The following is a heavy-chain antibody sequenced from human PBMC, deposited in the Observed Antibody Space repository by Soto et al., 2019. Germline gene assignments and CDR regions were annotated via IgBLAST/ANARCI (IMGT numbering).Heavy chain of an antibody. D-gene: IGHD6-25*01. CDR2: IGPESGAT. CDR3: GRGRSGQIVVFS. Sequence: ASVKVSCKASGYTFTGHYIHGVRQAPEQGPEWMGEIGPESGATRYAQKFQGRVTMTMDMSITTVYMELSHLSPADPAVYYCGRGRSGQIVVFSWGQGTPVTVSS. CDR1: GYTFTGHY. J-gene: IGHJ5*02. V-gene: IGHV1-2*02.